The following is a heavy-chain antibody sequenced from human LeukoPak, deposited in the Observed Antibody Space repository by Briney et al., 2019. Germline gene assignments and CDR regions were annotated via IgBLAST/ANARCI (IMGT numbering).Heavy chain of an antibody. Sequence: GGSLRLSCAASGFTFSRYWMHWVRQAPGKGLVWVSRINSDGSSTTYADSVKGRFTISRDNAENTLYLQMNSLRVEDTAVYYCARDVGSGWYHFDNWGQGTLVTVSS. V-gene: IGHV3-74*01. CDR1: GFTFSRYW. CDR2: INSDGSST. J-gene: IGHJ4*02. CDR3: ARDVGSGWYHFDN. D-gene: IGHD6-19*01.